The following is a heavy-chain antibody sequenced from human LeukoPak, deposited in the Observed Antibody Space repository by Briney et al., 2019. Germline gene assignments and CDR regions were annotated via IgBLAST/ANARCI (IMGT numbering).Heavy chain of an antibody. CDR2: IKQDGSEK. J-gene: IGHJ4*02. CDR1: GFTFSSYW. D-gene: IGHD5-18*01. Sequence: QTGGSLRLSCAASGFTFSSYWMSWVRQAPGKGLEWVANIKQDGSEKYYVDSVKGRFTISRDNAKNSLYLQMNSLRAEDTAVYYCASGGKDTAMAYRSVLHFDYWGQGTLVTVSS. CDR3: ASGGKDTAMAYRSVLHFDY. V-gene: IGHV3-7*03.